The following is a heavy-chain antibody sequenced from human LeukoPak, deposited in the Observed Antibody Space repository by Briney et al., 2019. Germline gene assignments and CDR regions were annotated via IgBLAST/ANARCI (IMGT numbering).Heavy chain of an antibody. D-gene: IGHD3-22*01. CDR3: ARFPGSSGFPFDY. Sequence: GGSLRLSCAASGFTFSSYAMSWVRQAPGKGLEWVSYISSSSSYTNYADSVKGRFTISRDNAKNSLYLQMNSLRAEDTAVYYCARFPGSSGFPFDYWGQGTLVTVSS. J-gene: IGHJ4*02. CDR1: GFTFSSYA. V-gene: IGHV3-11*03. CDR2: ISSSSSYT.